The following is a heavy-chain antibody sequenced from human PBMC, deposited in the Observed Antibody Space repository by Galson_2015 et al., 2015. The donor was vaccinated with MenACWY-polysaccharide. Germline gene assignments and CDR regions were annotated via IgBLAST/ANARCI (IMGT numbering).Heavy chain of an antibody. CDR2: FSGSGGRT. D-gene: IGHD3-10*01. CDR1: GVTFSSYA. CDR3: AKPRDGFIDYYYGMDV. Sequence: ALRLSCAASGVTFSSYAMSWVRQAPGKGLEWVSAFSGSGGRTYYADSVKGRFTISRDNSKNTLYLQMNSLRDEDTAAYYCAKPRDGFIDYYYGMDVWGQGTTVPVSS. V-gene: IGHV3-23*01. J-gene: IGHJ6*02.